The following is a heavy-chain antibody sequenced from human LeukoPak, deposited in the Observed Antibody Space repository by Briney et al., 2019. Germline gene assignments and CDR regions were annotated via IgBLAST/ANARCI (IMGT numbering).Heavy chain of an antibody. D-gene: IGHD1-26*01. CDR2: IIPMFGTA. V-gene: IGHV1-69*13. CDR3: ARVGATCFDY. J-gene: IGHJ4*02. CDR1: GGTFSSYA. Sequence: ASVKVSCKAAGGTFSSYAISWVRQAPGQGLEWMGGIIPMFGTANYTQKFQGRVTITADESTSTAYMELSSLRSEDTAVYYCARVGATCFDYWGQGTLVTVSS.